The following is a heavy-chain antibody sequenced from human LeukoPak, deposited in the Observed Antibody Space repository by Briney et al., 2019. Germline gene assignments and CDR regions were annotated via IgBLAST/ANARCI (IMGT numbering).Heavy chain of an antibody. J-gene: IGHJ4*02. Sequence: SETLSLTCTVSGGSISSYYWSWIRQPPGEGLEWIGYIYYSGSTHYNPSLKSRVTISVDTSKNQFSLKLSSVTAADTAVYYCASRAAAGNFDYWGQGPLVTVSS. CDR2: IYYSGST. CDR1: GGSISSYY. V-gene: IGHV4-59*01. D-gene: IGHD6-13*01. CDR3: ASRAAAGNFDY.